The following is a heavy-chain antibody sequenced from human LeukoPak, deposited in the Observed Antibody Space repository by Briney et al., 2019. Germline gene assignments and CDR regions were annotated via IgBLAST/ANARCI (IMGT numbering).Heavy chain of an antibody. CDR2: ISAYNGNT. CDR1: GYTFTSYG. Sequence: ASVKVSCKASGYTFTSYGISWVRQAPGQGLEWMGWISAYNGNTNYAQKLQGRVTMTTDTSTGTAYMELRSLRSDDTAVYYCARGPRITIFGVVRWFDPWGQGTLVTVSS. V-gene: IGHV1-18*01. CDR3: ARGPRITIFGVVRWFDP. J-gene: IGHJ5*02. D-gene: IGHD3-3*01.